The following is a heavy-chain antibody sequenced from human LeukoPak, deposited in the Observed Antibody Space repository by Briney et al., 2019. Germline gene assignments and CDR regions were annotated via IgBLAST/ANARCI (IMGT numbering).Heavy chain of an antibody. J-gene: IGHJ3*02. CDR2: INPNSGGT. CDR1: GYTFTGYY. Sequence: ASVKVSCKASGYTFTGYYMHWVRQAPGQGLEWMGWINPNSGGTNYAQKFQGRVTMTRDTSISTAYMELSRLRSDDTAVYYCATPRHSSSWRNAFDIWGQGTMVTVSS. V-gene: IGHV1-2*02. CDR3: ATPRHSSSWRNAFDI. D-gene: IGHD6-13*01.